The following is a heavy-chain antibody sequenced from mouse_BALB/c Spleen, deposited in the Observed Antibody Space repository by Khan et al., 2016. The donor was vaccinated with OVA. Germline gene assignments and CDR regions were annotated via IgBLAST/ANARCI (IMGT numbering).Heavy chain of an antibody. J-gene: IGHJ3*01. CDR2: INPDNDGT. CDR1: GYTFTNYV. D-gene: IGHD4-1*01. CDR3: AREASNRDFSFAY. Sequence: VQLQQPGPELVKPGASVKMSCKASGYTFTNYVIHWVKQKPGQGLEWIGYINPDNDGTRFNENFKGKATLTSDKSSSTAYMELSSLTSEDSAVYYCAREASNRDFSFAYWGQGTLVTVSA. V-gene: IGHV1S136*01.